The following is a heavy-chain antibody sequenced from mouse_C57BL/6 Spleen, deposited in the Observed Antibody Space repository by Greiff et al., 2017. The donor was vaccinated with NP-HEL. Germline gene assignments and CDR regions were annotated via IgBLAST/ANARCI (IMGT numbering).Heavy chain of an antibody. CDR1: GFTFSSYG. D-gene: IGHD1-1*02. V-gene: IGHV5-6*01. J-gene: IGHJ1*03. CDR2: ISSGGSYT. Sequence: EVKLVESGGDLVKPGGSLKLSCAASGFTFSSYGMSWVRQTPEKRLEWVATISSGGSYTYYPDSVKGRFTISRVNAKNTLYLQMSSLKSEATAMYYCARGGGVYWYFDVWGTGTTVTVSS. CDR3: ARGGGVYWYFDV.